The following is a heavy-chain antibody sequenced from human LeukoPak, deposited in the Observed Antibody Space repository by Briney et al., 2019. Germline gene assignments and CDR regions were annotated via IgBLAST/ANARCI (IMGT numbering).Heavy chain of an antibody. Sequence: SETLSLTCAVYGGSFSGYYWSWIRQPPGKGLEWIGEINHSGSTNYNPSLESRVTISVDTSKNQFSLKLSSVTAADTAVYYCARGDDNWYSLYYFDYWGQGTLVTVSS. J-gene: IGHJ4*02. V-gene: IGHV4-34*01. CDR1: GGSFSGYY. CDR2: INHSGST. D-gene: IGHD1-20*01. CDR3: ARGDDNWYSLYYFDY.